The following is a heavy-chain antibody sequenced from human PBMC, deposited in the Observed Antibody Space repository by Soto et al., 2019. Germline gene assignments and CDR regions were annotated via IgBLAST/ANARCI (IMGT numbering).Heavy chain of an antibody. V-gene: IGHV3-48*01. CDR2: ITSLSTSI. Sequence: GGSLRLSCAASGFTFSSYSMNWVRQAPGKGLEWISYITSLSTSICYADSVKGRFTISRDNAENSLSLQMNNLRAEDTAVYYCVRDKDYGFDIWGQGTLVTVSS. CDR3: VRDKDYGFDI. CDR1: GFTFSSYS. J-gene: IGHJ3*02. D-gene: IGHD4-17*01.